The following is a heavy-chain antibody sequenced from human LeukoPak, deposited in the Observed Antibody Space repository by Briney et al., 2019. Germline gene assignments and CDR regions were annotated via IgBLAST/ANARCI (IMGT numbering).Heavy chain of an antibody. CDR2: ISSSGSTI. CDR3: ARVGRLAFDY. D-gene: IGHD2-15*01. V-gene: IGHV3-48*03. Sequence: GGSLRLSCAASGFTFSSYEMNWDRQAPGKGLEWVSYISSSGSTIYYADSVKGRFTISRDNAKNSLYLQMNSLRAEDTAVYYCARVGRLAFDYWGQGTLVTVSS. CDR1: GFTFSSYE. J-gene: IGHJ4*02.